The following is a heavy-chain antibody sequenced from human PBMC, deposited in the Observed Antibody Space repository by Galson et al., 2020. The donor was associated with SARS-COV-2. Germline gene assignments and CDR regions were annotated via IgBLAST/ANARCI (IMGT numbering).Heavy chain of an antibody. CDR3: ARVYQIYDIWTGYYQDYYYYGMDV. J-gene: IGHJ6*02. CDR1: GFTFSSYS. D-gene: IGHD3-9*01. Sequence: GESLKISCAASGFTFSSYSMNWVRQAPGKGLEWLSSISSSSSYIYYADSVKGRFTISRDNAKNSLSLQMNSLRAEDTAVYYCARVYQIYDIWTGYYQDYYYYGMDVWGQGTTVTVS. CDR2: ISSSSSYI. V-gene: IGHV3-21*01.